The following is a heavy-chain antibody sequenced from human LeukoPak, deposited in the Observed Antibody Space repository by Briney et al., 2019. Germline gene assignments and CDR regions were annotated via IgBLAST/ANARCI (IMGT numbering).Heavy chain of an antibody. Sequence: SQTLSLTCAVSGGSISSGGYSWSWIRQPPGKGLEWIGEINHSGSTNYNPSLKSRVTISVDTSKNQFSLKLSSVTAADTAVYYCARGARGLTYYYDSRRTLFDYWGQGTLVTVSS. J-gene: IGHJ4*02. CDR1: GGSISSGGYS. D-gene: IGHD3-22*01. CDR2: INHSGST. CDR3: ARGARGLTYYYDSRRTLFDY. V-gene: IGHV4-30-2*01.